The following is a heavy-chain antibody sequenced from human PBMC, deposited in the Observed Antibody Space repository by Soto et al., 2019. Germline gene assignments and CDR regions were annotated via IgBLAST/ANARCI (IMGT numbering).Heavy chain of an antibody. J-gene: IGHJ6*02. CDR3: ARGEWLLSDVWGYYYYYGMDV. V-gene: IGHV4-39*07. CDR1: GGSISSSSYY. D-gene: IGHD3-3*01. CDR2: IYYSGST. Sequence: SETLSLTCTVSGGSISSSSYYWGWIRQPPGKGLEWIGSIYYSGSTYYNPSLKSRVTISVDTSKNQFSLKLSSVTAADTAVYDCARGEWLLSDVWGYYYYYGMDVWGQGTTVTVSS.